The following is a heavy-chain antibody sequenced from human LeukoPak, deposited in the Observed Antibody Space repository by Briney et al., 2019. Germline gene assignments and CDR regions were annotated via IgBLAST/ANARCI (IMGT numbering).Heavy chain of an antibody. Sequence: SETLSLTCTVSGGSVSSGSYYWSWIRQPPGKGLEWIGYIYYSGSTNYNPSLKRRVTISVDTSKNQFSLKLRSVTAADTAVYYCAREGDDYGDRRVDYWGQGTLVTVSS. CDR3: AREGDDYGDRRVDY. CDR1: GGSVSSGSYY. J-gene: IGHJ4*02. D-gene: IGHD4-17*01. CDR2: IYYSGST. V-gene: IGHV4-61*01.